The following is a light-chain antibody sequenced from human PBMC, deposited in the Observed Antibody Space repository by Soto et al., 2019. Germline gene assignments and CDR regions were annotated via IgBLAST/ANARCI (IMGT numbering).Light chain of an antibody. CDR3: QSSDSSVRAWV. V-gene: IGLV1-40*01. CDR1: SSNIGAGYD. Sequence: QSVLTQPPSVSGAPGQRGTISFTASSSNIGAGYDVHWYQQLPGTAPKLLIYGNTNRPSGVPDRFSGSKSGTSASLAITGLQAEDEADYYCQSSDSSVRAWVFGGGTKLTVL. CDR2: GNT. J-gene: IGLJ3*02.